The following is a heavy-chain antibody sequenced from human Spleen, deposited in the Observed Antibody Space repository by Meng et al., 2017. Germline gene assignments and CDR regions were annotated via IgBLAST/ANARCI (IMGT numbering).Heavy chain of an antibody. CDR2: TYYRSKWYT. V-gene: IGHV6-1*01. J-gene: IGHJ4*02. CDR3: ARELATVAYTDY. CDR1: GDSVSSNSAA. D-gene: IGHD4-23*01. Sequence: SETLSLTCAISGDSVSSNSAAWNWIRQSPSRGLEWLGRTYYRSKWYTDYAVSVKSRITIDPDTSKNQFSLHLNSVTPEDTAVYYCARELATVAYTDYWGQGTLVTVSS.